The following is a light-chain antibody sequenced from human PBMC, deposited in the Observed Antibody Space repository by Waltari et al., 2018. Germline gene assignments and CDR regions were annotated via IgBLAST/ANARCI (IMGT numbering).Light chain of an antibody. J-gene: IGKJ3*01. CDR2: AAS. Sequence: DIVMTQSPGTLSVSLGDRATLPCMASQSVSSNLAWYQQKPGQAPRLLIYAASNRATGVPARFSGSGSGTEFTLTISSLQSEDFAVYYCQQYNTWPPLYTFGPGTTVDLK. CDR1: QSVSSN. CDR3: QQYNTWPPLYT. V-gene: IGKV3-15*01.